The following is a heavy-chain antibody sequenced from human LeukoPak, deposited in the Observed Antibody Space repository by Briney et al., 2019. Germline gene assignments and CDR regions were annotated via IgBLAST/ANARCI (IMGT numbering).Heavy chain of an antibody. CDR1: GFTFSSYA. CDR2: ISYDGSNK. D-gene: IGHD3-22*01. J-gene: IGHJ4*02. CDR3: ARDPCYDSSGYCDY. V-gene: IGHV3-30-3*01. Sequence: GGSLRLSCAASGFTFSSYAMHWVRQAPGKGLEWVAVISYDGSNKYYADSVKGRFTISRDNSKNTLYLQMNSLRAEDTAVYYCARDPCYDSSGYCDYWGQGTLVTVSS.